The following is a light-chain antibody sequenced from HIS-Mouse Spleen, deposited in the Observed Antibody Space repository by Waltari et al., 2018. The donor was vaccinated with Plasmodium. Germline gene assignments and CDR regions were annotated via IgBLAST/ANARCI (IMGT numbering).Light chain of an antibody. J-gene: IGLJ1*01. CDR3: QSADSSGTYV. V-gene: IGLV3-25*03. Sequence: SYELTQPPSVSVSPGQTARLTCPGDALPTHYAYWYQQKPGQAPVLVIYKDSERPSGIPERFSGSSSGTTVTLTISGVQAEDEADYYCQSADSSGTYVFGTGTKVTVL. CDR1: ALPTHY. CDR2: KDS.